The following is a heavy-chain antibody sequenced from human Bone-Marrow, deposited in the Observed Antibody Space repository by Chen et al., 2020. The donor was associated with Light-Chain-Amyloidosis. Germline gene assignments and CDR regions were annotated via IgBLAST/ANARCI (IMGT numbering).Heavy chain of an antibody. J-gene: IGHJ4*02. D-gene: IGHD5-12*01. CDR3: ARRRDGYNVDY. V-gene: IGHV5-51*01. CDR1: GYTFPNYW. CDR2: IYPDDSDA. Sequence: VQLEQSGPEVKKPGESLKISCKGSGYTFPNYWIGWVRQMPGKGLEWMGVIYPDDSDARYSPSFEGQVTISADKSITTAYLQWRSLKAADTAMYYCARRRDGYNVDYWGQGTLVTVSS.